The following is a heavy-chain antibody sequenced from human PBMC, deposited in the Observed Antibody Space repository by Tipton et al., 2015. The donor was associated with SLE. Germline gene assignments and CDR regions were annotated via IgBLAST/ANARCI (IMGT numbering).Heavy chain of an antibody. Sequence: TLSLTCTVSGGSISSYYWSWSRQPAGKGLEWIGRIYTSGSTNYNPSLKSRVTMSVDTSKNQFSLKLSSVTAADTAVYYCARDLWDSSGWVEEWGQVTLVTVAS. V-gene: IGHV4-4*07. D-gene: IGHD6-19*01. J-gene: IGHJ4*02. CDR2: IYTSGST. CDR1: GGSISSYY. CDR3: ARDLWDSSGWVEE.